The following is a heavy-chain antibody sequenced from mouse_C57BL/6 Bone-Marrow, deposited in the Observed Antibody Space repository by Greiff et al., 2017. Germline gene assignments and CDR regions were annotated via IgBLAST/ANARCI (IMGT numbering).Heavy chain of an antibody. Sequence: VQLQQSGAELVKPGASVKISCKASGYTFTDYYINWVKQRPGQGLEWIGKLGPGRGSTHYNAKFKGKATLTADKSSSTAYMQLSSLTSEDSAVYFCARTWTDDWGQGTTLTVSS. CDR1: GYTFTDYY. J-gene: IGHJ2*01. CDR3: ARTWTDD. CDR2: LGPGRGST. V-gene: IGHV1-77*01.